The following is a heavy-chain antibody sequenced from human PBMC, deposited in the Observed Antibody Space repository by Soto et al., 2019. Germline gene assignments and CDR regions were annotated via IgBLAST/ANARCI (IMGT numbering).Heavy chain of an antibody. CDR1: GGTFSSYA. CDR2: INPIFGTP. CDR3: AREGRNFDY. V-gene: IGHV1-69*06. J-gene: IGHJ4*02. Sequence: SVKVSCKASGGTFSSYAISWVRQAPGQGLEWMGGINPIFGTPHYAQKYQGRVTITADTFTNTAYMELTRLTSDDTAVYFCAREGRNFDYWGQGNLVTVSS.